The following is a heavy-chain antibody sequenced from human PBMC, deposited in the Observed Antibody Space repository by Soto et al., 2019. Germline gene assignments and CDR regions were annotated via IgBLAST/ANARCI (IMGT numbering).Heavy chain of an antibody. J-gene: IGHJ3*02. D-gene: IGHD2-15*01. CDR3: AREPRYCRGGSCSITGDAYDI. CDR2: ISNRGDT. Sequence: EVQLVESGGGLVQPGGSLRLSCTASGFIVSDTYVNWVRQAPGKGLEWVSVISNRGDTHYADSVRGRFSLSRDISDNTFPLQMNNLRVEDTAVYYCAREPRYCRGGSCSITGDAYDIWGQGTIVTVSS. V-gene: IGHV3-66*01. CDR1: GFIVSDTY.